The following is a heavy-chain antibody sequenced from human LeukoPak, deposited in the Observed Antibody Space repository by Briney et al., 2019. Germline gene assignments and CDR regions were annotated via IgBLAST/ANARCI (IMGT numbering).Heavy chain of an antibody. CDR1: GFTFDDYA. J-gene: IGHJ4*02. CDR2: ISWNSGSI. CDR3: ATSGGY. D-gene: IGHD3-16*01. Sequence: GRSLRLSCAASGFTFDDYAMHWVRQAPGKGLEWVSGISWNSGSIGYADSVKGRFTTSRDNAKNSLYLQMNSLRAEDTALYYCATSGGYWGQGTLVTVSS. V-gene: IGHV3-9*01.